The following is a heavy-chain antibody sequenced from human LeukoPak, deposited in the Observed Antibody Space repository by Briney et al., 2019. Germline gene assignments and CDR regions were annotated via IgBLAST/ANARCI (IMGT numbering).Heavy chain of an antibody. Sequence: ASVKVSCKASGYTFTSYYMHWVRQAPGQGLEWMGIINPSGGSTSYAQKFQGRVTMTRDTSTSTVYMELSSLRPEDTAVYYCARERAAGTWFDPWGQGTLVTVSS. J-gene: IGHJ5*02. D-gene: IGHD6-13*01. CDR2: INPSGGST. V-gene: IGHV1-46*01. CDR1: GYTFTSYY. CDR3: ARERAAGTWFDP.